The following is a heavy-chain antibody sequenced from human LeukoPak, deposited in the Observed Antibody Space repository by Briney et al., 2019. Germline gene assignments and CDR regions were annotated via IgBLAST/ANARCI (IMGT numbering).Heavy chain of an antibody. J-gene: IGHJ6*03. CDR1: VGSFSGYY. D-gene: IGHD3-10*01. V-gene: IGHV4-34*01. Sequence: PSETLSLTCAVYVGSFSGYYWSWIRQPPGKGLEWIGEINHSGSTNYNPSLKSRVTISVDTSKNQFSLKLSSVTAADTAVYYCARGRRVRGGFNYMDVWGKGTTVTVSS. CDR2: INHSGST. CDR3: ARGRRVRGGFNYMDV.